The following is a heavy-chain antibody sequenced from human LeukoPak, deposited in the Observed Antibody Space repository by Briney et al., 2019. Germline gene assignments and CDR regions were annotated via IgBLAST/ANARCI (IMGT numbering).Heavy chain of an antibody. D-gene: IGHD3-10*01. CDR1: GFTFSSYS. V-gene: IGHV3-21*01. Sequence: PGGSLRLSCAASGFTFSSYSMNWVRQAPGKGLEWVSSISSSSSYIYYADSVKGRFTISRDNAKNSLYLQMNSLRAEDTAVYYCARVVLRTGSGSYYNEDYWGQGTLVTVSS. CDR2: ISSSSSYI. CDR3: ARVVLRTGSGSYYNEDY. J-gene: IGHJ4*02.